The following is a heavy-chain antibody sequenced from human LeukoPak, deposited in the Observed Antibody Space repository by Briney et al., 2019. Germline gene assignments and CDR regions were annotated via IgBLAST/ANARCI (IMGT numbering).Heavy chain of an antibody. CDR1: GYTFTGYY. Sequence: ASVKVSCKASGYTFTGYYMHWVRQAPGQGLEWMGWINPNSGGTNYAQKFQGRVTMTRDTYISTAYMELSRLRSDDTAVYYCARDYYDSSGYRNWGQGTLVTVSS. V-gene: IGHV1-2*02. CDR3: ARDYYDSSGYRN. CDR2: INPNSGGT. D-gene: IGHD3-22*01. J-gene: IGHJ4*02.